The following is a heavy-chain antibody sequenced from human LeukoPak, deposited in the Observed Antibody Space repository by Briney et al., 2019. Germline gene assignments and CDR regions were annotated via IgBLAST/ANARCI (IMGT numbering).Heavy chain of an antibody. CDR1: GFTFSSYA. CDR3: AKTTTGYSSGRYPGWPVDY. V-gene: IGHV3-23*01. J-gene: IGHJ4*02. CDR2: IFGSGGST. D-gene: IGHD6-19*01. Sequence: PGGSLRLSCAAPGFTFSSYAMYWVRQAPGKGLEWVSGIFGSGGSTHYADSVKGRFTISRDNSENTVYLQMNSLRAEDTAVYYCAKTTTGYSSGRYPGWPVDYWGQGTLVTVSS.